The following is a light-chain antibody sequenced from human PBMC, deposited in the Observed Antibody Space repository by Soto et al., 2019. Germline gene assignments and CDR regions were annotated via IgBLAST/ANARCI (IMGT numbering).Light chain of an antibody. V-gene: IGKV3-11*01. Sequence: EIVLTQSPATLSLSPGERATLSCRASQSVSSYLAWYQQKPGQAPRLLIYDASNRATGIPARFSGSWSGTDFTLTISGLEPEDFAVYYCQQRSNWPLTFGGGTKVEIK. J-gene: IGKJ4*01. CDR3: QQRSNWPLT. CDR2: DAS. CDR1: QSVSSY.